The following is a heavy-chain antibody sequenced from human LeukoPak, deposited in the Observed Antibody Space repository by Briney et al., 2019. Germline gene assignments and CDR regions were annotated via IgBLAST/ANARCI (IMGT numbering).Heavy chain of an antibody. J-gene: IGHJ6*02. CDR1: GYKFNIYG. CDR3: ARDGPLWFGELLVHVYYYYGMDV. CDR2: INPNSGGT. D-gene: IGHD3-10*01. Sequence: GASVKVSCKSSGYKFNIYGSSCVRQAPGQGLEWMGWINPNSGGTNYAQKFQGRVTMTRDTSISTAYMELSRLRSDDTAVYYCARDGPLWFGELLVHVYYYYGMDVRGQGTTVTVSS. V-gene: IGHV1-2*02.